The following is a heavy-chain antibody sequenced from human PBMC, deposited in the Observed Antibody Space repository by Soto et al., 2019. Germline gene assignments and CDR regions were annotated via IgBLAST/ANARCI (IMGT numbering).Heavy chain of an antibody. J-gene: IGHJ4*02. CDR2: ISYDGTNK. CDR3: ATGAAYRYNWNYRGDFDY. D-gene: IGHD1-7*01. CDR1: GFTFSSCG. V-gene: IGHV3-30*03. Sequence: QVQLVESGGGVVQPGRSLRLSCVASGFTFSSCGMHWVRQAPGKGLEWVAVISYDGTNKYYADSVKGRFTISRDNSKNTLYLQMNSLRTEDTAVYYCATGAAYRYNWNYRGDFDYWGQGTLVTVSS.